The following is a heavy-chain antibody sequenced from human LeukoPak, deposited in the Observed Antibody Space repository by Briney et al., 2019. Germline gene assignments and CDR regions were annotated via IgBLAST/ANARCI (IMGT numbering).Heavy chain of an antibody. Sequence: SETLSLTCTVSGGSISSSSYYWGWIRQPPGKGLEWIGSIYYSGSIYYNPSLKSRVTISVDTSKNQFSLKLSSVTAADTAVYYCARATTVTTSWFDPWGQGTLVTVSS. V-gene: IGHV4-39*07. CDR3: ARATTVTTSWFDP. D-gene: IGHD4-17*01. J-gene: IGHJ5*02. CDR2: IYYSGSI. CDR1: GGSISSSSYY.